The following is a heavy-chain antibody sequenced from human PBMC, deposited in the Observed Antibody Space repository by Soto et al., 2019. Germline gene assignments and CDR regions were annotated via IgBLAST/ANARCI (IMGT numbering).Heavy chain of an antibody. J-gene: IGHJ6*03. V-gene: IGHV3-23*01. D-gene: IGHD3-10*01. CDR3: ANGGFGELGNYYYYMDV. CDR2: ISGSGGST. Sequence: GGSLRLSCAASGFTFSSYAMSWVRQAPGKGLEWVSAISGSGGSTYYADSVKGRFTISRDNSKNTLYLQMNSLRAEETAVYYCANGGFGELGNYYYYMDVWGKGTTVTVSS. CDR1: GFTFSSYA.